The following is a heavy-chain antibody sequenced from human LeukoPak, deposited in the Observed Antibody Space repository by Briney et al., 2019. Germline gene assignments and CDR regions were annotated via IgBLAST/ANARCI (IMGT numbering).Heavy chain of an antibody. D-gene: IGHD6-13*01. CDR3: AKEGQLLGGGYFDY. CDR2: IYYSGST. J-gene: IGHJ4*02. V-gene: IGHV4-59*12. Sequence: SETLSLTCTVSGGSISGYYWSWIRRPPGKGLEWIGYIYYSGSTNYNPSLKSRVIISVDTSKNQFSLKLSSVTAADTAVYYCAKEGQLLGGGYFDYWGQGTLVTVSS. CDR1: GGSISGYY.